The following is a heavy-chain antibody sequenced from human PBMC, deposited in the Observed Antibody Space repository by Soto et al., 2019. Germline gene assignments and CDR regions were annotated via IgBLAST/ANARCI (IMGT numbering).Heavy chain of an antibody. Sequence: GGSLRLSCAASGFTFSDYYMSWIRQAPGKGLEWVSYISSSGSTIYYADSVKGRFTISRANAKNSLYLQMNSLRAEDTAVYYCARGSDYTNYVDDAFDIWGQGTMVTVSS. V-gene: IGHV3-11*01. CDR2: ISSSGSTI. CDR1: GFTFSDYY. D-gene: IGHD4-4*01. J-gene: IGHJ3*02. CDR3: ARGSDYTNYVDDAFDI.